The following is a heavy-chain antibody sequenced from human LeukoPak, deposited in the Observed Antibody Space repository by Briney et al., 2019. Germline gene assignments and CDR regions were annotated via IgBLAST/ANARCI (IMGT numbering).Heavy chain of an antibody. D-gene: IGHD2-2*01. CDR1: GLSFGDYG. J-gene: IGHJ4*02. CDR3: TASDHLYCSSSSCHFDY. CDR2: IQSKTYGEGT. Sequence: GRSLRLSCTPSGLSFGDYGMSWVRQAPGKGLEWASFIQSKTYGEGTMYAASVRGRFTISRDDSRSTAYLQMNSLKTEDTAVYYCTASDHLYCSSSSCHFDYWGQGTLVTVAS. V-gene: IGHV3-49*04.